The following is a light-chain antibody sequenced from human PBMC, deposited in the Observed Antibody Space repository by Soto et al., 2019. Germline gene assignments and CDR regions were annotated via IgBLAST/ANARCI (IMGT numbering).Light chain of an antibody. CDR3: QQYNTYST. CDR2: AAS. V-gene: IGKV1-39*01. Sequence: DIQMTQSPSSLSASVGDRVTITCRASQSISSYLNWYQQKPGKAPKLLIYAASSLQSGVPSRFSGSGSGTDFTLTISSLQPDDFATYYCQQYNTYSTFGQGTKV. J-gene: IGKJ1*01. CDR1: QSISSY.